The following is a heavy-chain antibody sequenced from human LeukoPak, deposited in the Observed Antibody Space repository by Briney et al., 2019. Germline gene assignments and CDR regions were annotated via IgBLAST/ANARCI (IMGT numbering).Heavy chain of an antibody. J-gene: IGHJ4*02. D-gene: IGHD1-26*01. CDR1: GFTFDDYA. CDR3: AKDIVRDPDSGSYFGY. V-gene: IGHV3-9*01. Sequence: PGRSLRLSCAASGFTFDDYAMHWVRQAPGKGLEWVSGISWNSGSIGYADSVKGRFTISRDNAKNSLYLQMNSLRAEDTALYYCAKDIVRDPDSGSYFGYWGQGTLVTVSS. CDR2: ISWNSGSI.